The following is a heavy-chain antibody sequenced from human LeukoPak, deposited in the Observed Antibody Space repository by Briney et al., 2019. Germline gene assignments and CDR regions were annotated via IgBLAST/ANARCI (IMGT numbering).Heavy chain of an antibody. V-gene: IGHV3-21*01. Sequence: PGGSLRLSCAASGFTFSTYSMNWVRQAPGKGLEWVSSISSNSSYIYYADSVKGRFTISRDNAKNSLYLQMNTLRAEDTAVYYCWGYSGYDFLYNWFDPWGQGTLVTVSS. CDR1: GFTFSTYS. D-gene: IGHD5-12*01. CDR2: ISSNSSYI. CDR3: WGYSGYDFLYNWFDP. J-gene: IGHJ5*02.